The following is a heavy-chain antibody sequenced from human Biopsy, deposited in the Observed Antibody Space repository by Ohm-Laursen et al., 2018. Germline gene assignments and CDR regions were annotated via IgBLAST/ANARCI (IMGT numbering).Heavy chain of an antibody. J-gene: IGHJ4*02. D-gene: IGHD2-15*01. CDR1: GGSISSFY. CDR3: ARRGSGGRSFDH. V-gene: IGHV4-59*08. CDR2: ISDSGST. Sequence: GTLSLTWAVSGGSISSFYWTWIRQPPGKGPEWIGDISDSGSTNYKPSLKSRVIISMDTSKNQFSLNLSSVTAADTAVYYCARRGSGGRSFDHWGQGTLVTVSS.